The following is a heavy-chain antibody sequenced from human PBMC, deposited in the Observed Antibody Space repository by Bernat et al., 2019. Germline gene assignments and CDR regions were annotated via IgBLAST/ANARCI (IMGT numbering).Heavy chain of an antibody. Sequence: EVQLVESGGGLVQPGGSLRLSCTASGFTFSDYAMSWVRLAPGKGLDWVSSITRGGITHYADSVKGRFTISRDNSKNTLYLQMNSLRAEDTAVFYCAKSFRAFDSSTNYLAFNPWGQGTLVTVPS. CDR3: AKSFRAFDSSTNYLAFNP. CDR2: ITRGGIT. V-gene: IGHV3-23*04. D-gene: IGHD5-24*01. CDR1: GFTFSDYA. J-gene: IGHJ5*02.